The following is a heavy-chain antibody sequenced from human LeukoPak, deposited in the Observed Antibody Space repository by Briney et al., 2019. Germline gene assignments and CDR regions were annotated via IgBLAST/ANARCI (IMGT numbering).Heavy chain of an antibody. Sequence: GASVTVSLTASRYSLITQGSSWVRQAPGQGREGMGWISAQNGNKKYAETVQNRVTMSRDTAKSTAYMEVRRLRPADTAVYYCASARYVMATSPSDYAYGSQGTLVTVSS. CDR3: ASARYVMATSPSDYAY. V-gene: IGHV1-18*01. D-gene: IGHD5-24*01. CDR2: ISAQNGNK. CDR1: RYSLITQG. J-gene: IGHJ4*02.